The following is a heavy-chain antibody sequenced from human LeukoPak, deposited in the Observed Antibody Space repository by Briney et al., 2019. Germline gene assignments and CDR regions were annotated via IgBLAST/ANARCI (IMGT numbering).Heavy chain of an antibody. V-gene: IGHV3-21*01. CDR1: EFTFSTYT. CDR2: ISTSSTYI. J-gene: IGHJ5*02. D-gene: IGHD2-21*02. CDR3: ARADDDCDWFDP. Sequence: GGSLRLFSAASEFTFSTYTMNWVRQVPGKGLEWVSSISTSSTYIYYADSVKGRFTISRDNAKNSLYLQMNSLRAEDTAVYDCARADDDCDWFDPWGQGTLVTVSS.